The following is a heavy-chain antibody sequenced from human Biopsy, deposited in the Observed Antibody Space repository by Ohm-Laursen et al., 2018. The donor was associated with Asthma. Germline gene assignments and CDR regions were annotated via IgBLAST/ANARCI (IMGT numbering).Heavy chain of an antibody. CDR2: VFWSGTT. D-gene: IGHD4-17*01. Sequence: SDTLSLTCTVSGAYIGTPDYHWSWIRQSPGTGLEWIGFVFWSGTTHYNRSLERRLSISIDTTRNEFSMTLRSVTAADTAVYFCARVASYGDLYFGIDVWGPGTTVSVS. CDR3: ARVASYGDLYFGIDV. V-gene: IGHV4-30-4*02. J-gene: IGHJ6*02. CDR1: GAYIGTPDYH.